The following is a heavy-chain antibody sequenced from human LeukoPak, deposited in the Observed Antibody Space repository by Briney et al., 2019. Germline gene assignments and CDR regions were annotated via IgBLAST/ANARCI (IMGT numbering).Heavy chain of an antibody. Sequence: SSETLTLTCTVSGCSISSGSYYWSWIRQPAGKGLEWIGRIYTSGSTNYNPSLKSRLTISVDPSKNQFSLNLSSVTAADAAVYYCARTVRVRQRITIFRVETFNYYYYMDVWGNGTTVTVSS. CDR2: IYTSGST. CDR3: ARTVRVRQRITIFRVETFNYYYYMDV. D-gene: IGHD3-3*01. CDR1: GCSISSGSYY. J-gene: IGHJ6*03. V-gene: IGHV4-61*02.